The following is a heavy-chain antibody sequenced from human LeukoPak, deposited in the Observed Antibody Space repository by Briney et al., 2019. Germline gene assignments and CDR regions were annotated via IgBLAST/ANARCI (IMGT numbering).Heavy chain of an antibody. Sequence: SETLSLTCTVSGVSISSYYWSWIRQPPGKGLEWMGYIYYSGSNIYHPSLKRRVTISVDTSKNHFSLTLSSVTAADTAVYYCARAYYSDSNAPYYFDYWGQGTLVTVSS. V-gene: IGHV4-59*08. J-gene: IGHJ4*02. D-gene: IGHD3-22*01. CDR1: GVSISSYY. CDR3: ARAYYSDSNAPYYFDY. CDR2: IYYSGSN.